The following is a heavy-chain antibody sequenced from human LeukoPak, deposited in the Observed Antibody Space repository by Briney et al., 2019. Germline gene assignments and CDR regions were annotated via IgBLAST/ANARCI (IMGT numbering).Heavy chain of an antibody. V-gene: IGHV3-23*01. D-gene: IGHD4-17*01. CDR2: ISGSGGST. J-gene: IGHJ4*02. CDR3: TRGSYGDYEY. Sequence: GGSLRLSCAASGFTFSSYAMSRVRQAPGKGLEWVSTISGSGGSTYYADSVKGRFTISRDNAQNSLYLQMNSLRAEDTAVYYCTRGSYGDYEYWGQGTLVTVSS. CDR1: GFTFSSYA.